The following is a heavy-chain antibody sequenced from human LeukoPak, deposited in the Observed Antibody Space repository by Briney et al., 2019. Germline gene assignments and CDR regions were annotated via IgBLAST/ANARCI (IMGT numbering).Heavy chain of an antibody. CDR1: GFTVRSNY. J-gene: IGHJ4*02. CDR3: ARDLAAGGTYPHY. D-gene: IGHD6-13*01. CDR2: IYSDGST. Sequence: GGSLRLSCAASGFTVRSNYMSRVRQAPGKGPEWVSVIYSDGSTYYADSVKVRFTISRDTSKNTLYLQMNSLRTEDTAVYYCARDLAAGGTYPHYWGQGTLVSVSS. V-gene: IGHV3-53*01.